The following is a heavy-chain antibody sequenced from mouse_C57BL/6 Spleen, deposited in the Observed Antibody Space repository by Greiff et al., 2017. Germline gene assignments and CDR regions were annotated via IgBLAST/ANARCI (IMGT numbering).Heavy chain of an antibody. V-gene: IGHV1-85*01. Sequence: VMLVESGPELVKPGASVKLSCKASGYTFTSYDINWVKQRPGQGLEWIGWIYPRDGSTKYNEKFKGKATLTVDTSSSTAYMELHSLTSEDSAVYFCARSDYGNYYAMDYWGQGTSVTVSS. CDR2: IYPRDGST. D-gene: IGHD2-1*01. J-gene: IGHJ4*01. CDR1: GYTFTSYD. CDR3: ARSDYGNYYAMDY.